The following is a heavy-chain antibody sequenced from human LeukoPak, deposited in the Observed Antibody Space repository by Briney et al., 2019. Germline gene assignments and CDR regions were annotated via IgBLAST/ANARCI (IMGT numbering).Heavy chain of an antibody. CDR2: ITSTSSYM. V-gene: IGHV3-21*01. CDR1: GFTFSTYN. CDR3: AELGITMIGGV. J-gene: IGHJ6*04. D-gene: IGHD3-10*02. Sequence: GGSLRLSCAASGFTFSTYNMNWVRQAPGKGLEWVSSITSTSSYMYYADSVKGRFTISRDNAQNSLYLHMSSLRAEDTAVYYCAELGITMIGGVWGKGTTVTISS.